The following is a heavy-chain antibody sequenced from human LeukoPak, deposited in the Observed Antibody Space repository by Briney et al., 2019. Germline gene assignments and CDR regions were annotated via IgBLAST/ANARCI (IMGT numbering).Heavy chain of an antibody. D-gene: IGHD5-24*01. V-gene: IGHV4-61*02. J-gene: IGHJ4*02. Sequence: SETLSLTCTVSGGSISSGSYYWSWIRQPAGKGLEWIGRIYTSGNNNYNPSLKSRVTISVDTSKNQFSLKLSSVTAADTAVYYCARGRDGYGIFDYWGQGTLVTVSS. CDR1: GGSISSGSYY. CDR2: IYTSGNN. CDR3: ARGRDGYGIFDY.